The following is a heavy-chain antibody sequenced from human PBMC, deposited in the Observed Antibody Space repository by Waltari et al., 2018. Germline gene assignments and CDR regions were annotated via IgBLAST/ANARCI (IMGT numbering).Heavy chain of an antibody. J-gene: IGHJ4*02. CDR3: ARESGDYSPFDN. Sequence: QVQLQESGPGLVKPLETLSLTCSVSGGSIRSYYWSWIRQPAGKGLEWIGNIFTSGITKYNPSLKSRGTMSVDTSKNQFSLKLTSVTAADTAVYYCARESGDYSPFDNWGQGTLVTVSS. CDR2: IFTSGIT. V-gene: IGHV4-4*07. CDR1: GGSIRSYY. D-gene: IGHD4-17*01.